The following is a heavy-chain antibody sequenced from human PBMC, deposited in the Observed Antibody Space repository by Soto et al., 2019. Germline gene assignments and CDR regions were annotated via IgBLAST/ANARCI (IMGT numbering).Heavy chain of an antibody. D-gene: IGHD5-12*01. CDR1: GFTFSTYS. J-gene: IGHJ5*02. V-gene: IGHV3-48*02. Sequence: GGSLRLSCAASGFTFSTYSMNWVRQAPGKGLEWVSYISSSSSTIYYADSVKGRFTISRDNAKNSLCLQMNSLRDEDTAVYYCARDPSGYDYWFDPWGQGTLVTVSS. CDR3: ARDPSGYDYWFDP. CDR2: ISSSSSTI.